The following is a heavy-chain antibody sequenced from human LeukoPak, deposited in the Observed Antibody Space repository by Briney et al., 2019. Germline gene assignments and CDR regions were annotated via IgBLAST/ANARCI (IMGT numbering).Heavy chain of an antibody. CDR1: GFTFSSYA. V-gene: IGHV3-30-3*01. D-gene: IGHD6-6*01. J-gene: IGHJ4*02. Sequence: GGSLRLSCAASGFTFSSYAMHWVRQAPGKGLEWVAVISYDGSNKYYADSVKGRFTISRDNSKNTLYLQMNSLRAEDTAVYYCARDHSSSSSYYFDYCGQGTLVTVSS. CDR3: ARDHSSSSSYYFDY. CDR2: ISYDGSNK.